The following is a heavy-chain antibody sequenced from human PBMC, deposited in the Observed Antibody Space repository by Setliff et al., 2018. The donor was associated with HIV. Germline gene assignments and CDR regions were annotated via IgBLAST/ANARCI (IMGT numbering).Heavy chain of an antibody. J-gene: IGHJ4*02. CDR2: MYTSGSA. CDR3: ARWNFMTTVTFDY. V-gene: IGHV4-4*08. CDR1: GASLSNYY. D-gene: IGHD4-4*01. Sequence: KTSETLSLTCTVSGASLSNYYWSWIRQSPGKGLEWIGYMYTSGSANFNPSLKSRATISLDTSKNQFSLKLSSVTAADTAVYYCARWNFMTTVTFDYWGQGTLVTVSS.